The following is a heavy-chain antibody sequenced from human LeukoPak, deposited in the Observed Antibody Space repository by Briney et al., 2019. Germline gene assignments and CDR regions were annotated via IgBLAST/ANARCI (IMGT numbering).Heavy chain of an antibody. J-gene: IGHJ1*01. CDR3: ARGSSGYYYRMDFQH. CDR2: INHSGST. Sequence: PSETLSLTCAVYGGSFSGYYWSWIRQPPGKGLEWIGEINHSGSTNYNPSLKSRVTISVDTSKNQFSLKLSSVTAADTAVYYCARGSSGYYYRMDFQHWGQGTLVTVPS. D-gene: IGHD3-22*01. CDR1: GGSFSGYY. V-gene: IGHV4-34*01.